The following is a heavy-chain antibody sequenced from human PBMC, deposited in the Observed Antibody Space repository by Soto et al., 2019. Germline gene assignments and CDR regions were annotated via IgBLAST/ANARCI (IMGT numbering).Heavy chain of an antibody. Sequence: GGSLRLSCAASGFTFSSYAMSWVRQAPGKGLEWVSAISGSGGSTYYADSVKGRFTISRDNSKNTLYLQMNSLRAEDTAVFYCAKSGGSYPQPNWFDPWGQGTLVTVPS. J-gene: IGHJ5*02. CDR3: AKSGGSYPQPNWFDP. V-gene: IGHV3-23*01. CDR1: GFTFSSYA. D-gene: IGHD1-26*01. CDR2: ISGSGGST.